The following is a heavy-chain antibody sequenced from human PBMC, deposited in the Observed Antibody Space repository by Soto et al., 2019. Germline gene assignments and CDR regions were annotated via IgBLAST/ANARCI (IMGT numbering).Heavy chain of an antibody. D-gene: IGHD3-22*01. Sequence: PSETLSLTCRVSGEPMSDYFWSWIRQPPGKGLEWIAYIRSSNGYTNYNPSLKSRVTILLDTSKNQLSLRLNSVTAADTAVYYCARTRRSSVSDYWGQGTLVTVSS. CDR1: GEPMSDYF. V-gene: IGHV4-59*01. CDR3: ARTRRSSVSDY. J-gene: IGHJ4*02. CDR2: IRSSNGYT.